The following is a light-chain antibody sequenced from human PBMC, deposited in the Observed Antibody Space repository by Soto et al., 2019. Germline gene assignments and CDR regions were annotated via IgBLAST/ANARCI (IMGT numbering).Light chain of an antibody. CDR3: QQYNTWPLT. J-gene: IGKJ4*01. V-gene: IGKV3-15*01. Sequence: EVLMTQSPATLSVSPGERATLSCRASQSVSSDLAWYRQKPGQAPRLLIYAASTRATGISARFSGSGSGTEFTLTISSLQSEDFAVYYCQQYNTWPLTFGGGTKVDIK. CDR2: AAS. CDR1: QSVSSD.